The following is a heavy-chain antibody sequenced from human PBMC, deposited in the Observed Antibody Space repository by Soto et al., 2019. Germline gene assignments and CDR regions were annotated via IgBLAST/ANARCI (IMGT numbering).Heavy chain of an antibody. Sequence: QVQLVESGGGVVQPGRSLRLSCAASGFTLSSYGMHWVRQAPGKGLEWVAVISYDGSNKYYADSVKGRFTISRDNSKNTLYLQMNSLRAEDTAVYYCAKSSDVGEDWGQGTLVTVSS. D-gene: IGHD1-26*01. V-gene: IGHV3-30*18. CDR3: AKSSDVGED. CDR2: ISYDGSNK. J-gene: IGHJ4*02. CDR1: GFTLSSYG.